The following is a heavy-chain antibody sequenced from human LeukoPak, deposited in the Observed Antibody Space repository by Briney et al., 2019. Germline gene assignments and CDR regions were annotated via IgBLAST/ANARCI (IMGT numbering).Heavy chain of an antibody. D-gene: IGHD3-10*01. V-gene: IGHV4-30-4*01. CDR2: IYYSGST. CDR3: ARETLYYYGSGSYYQRAYYFDY. J-gene: IGHJ4*02. Sequence: SQTLSLTCTVSGGSISSGDYYWSWIRQPPGKGLEWIGYIYYSGSTYYTPSLRGRVTISVVTSKNQFSLNLSSVTAADTAVYYCARETLYYYGSGSYYQRAYYFDYWGQGTLVTVSS. CDR1: GGSISSGDYY.